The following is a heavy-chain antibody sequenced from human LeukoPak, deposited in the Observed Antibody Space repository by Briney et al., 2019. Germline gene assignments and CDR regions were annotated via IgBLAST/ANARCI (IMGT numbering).Heavy chain of an antibody. Sequence: ASVKVSCKASGFSFYDNYQYLYWVRQAPGQGLESMGCIHPKSGNTEYPQKFQGRVILTRDTSINTAYMELRDLTSDDTAVYFCAGDGPSGTPEFGYWGQGTLVTVSS. CDR3: AGDGPSGTPEFGY. V-gene: IGHV1-2*02. CDR1: GFSFYDNYQY. J-gene: IGHJ4*02. CDR2: IHPKSGNT.